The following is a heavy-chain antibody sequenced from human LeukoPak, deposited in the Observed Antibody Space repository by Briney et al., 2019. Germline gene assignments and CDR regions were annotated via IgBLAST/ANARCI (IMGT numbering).Heavy chain of an antibody. J-gene: IGHJ4*02. CDR1: GGSISTYY. Sequence: SETLSLTCTVSGGSISTYYWSWVRQPAGKGLEWIGRIYHTGGTNYNPSLRSRVRMSIDTSKNQFSLKLNSVTAADTAVYYCASVRLGYWGQGTLVTVPS. CDR2: IYHTGGT. CDR3: ASVRLGY. V-gene: IGHV4-4*07. D-gene: IGHD2-8*01.